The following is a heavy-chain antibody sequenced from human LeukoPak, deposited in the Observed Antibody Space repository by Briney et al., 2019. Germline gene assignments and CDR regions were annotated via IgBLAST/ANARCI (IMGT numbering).Heavy chain of an antibody. J-gene: IGHJ4*02. CDR3: ARDPTKLNSPVRRHFDY. CDR2: INPNSGGT. Sequence: ASVKVSCKASGYTFTGYYMHWVRQAPGQGLEWMGWINPNSGGTNYAQKFQGRVTMTRDTSISTAYMELSRLRSDDTAVYYCARDPTKLNSPVRRHFDYWGQGTLVTVSS. V-gene: IGHV1-2*02. D-gene: IGHD4-23*01. CDR1: GYTFTGYY.